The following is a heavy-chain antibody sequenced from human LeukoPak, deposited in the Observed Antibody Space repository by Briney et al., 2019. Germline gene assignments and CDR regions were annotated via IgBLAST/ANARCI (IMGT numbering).Heavy chain of an antibody. CDR2: IYSSGSA. D-gene: IGHD3-22*01. Sequence: SETLSLTCTVSGGSMNSNNYYWGWIRQPPGKGLEWIGSIYSSGSASYNPSLKSRVSIVLDTSKNQFSLKVTSVTAADTAVYYCARDPRRCTMIVVVITTREVGGQGTLVTVSS. CDR3: ARDPRRCTMIVVVITTREV. CDR1: GGSMNSNNYY. J-gene: IGHJ4*02. V-gene: IGHV4-39*07.